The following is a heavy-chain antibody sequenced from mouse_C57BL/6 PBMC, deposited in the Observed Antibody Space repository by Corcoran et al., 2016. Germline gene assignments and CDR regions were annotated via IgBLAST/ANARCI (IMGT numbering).Heavy chain of an antibody. Sequence: QIQLVQSGPELKKPGETVKISCKASGYTFTTYGMSWVKQAPGKGLKWMGWINTYSGVPTYADDFKGRFAFSLETSASTAYLQINNLKNEDTATYCCVSGTVVADLDYWCQGTTLTVSS. V-gene: IGHV9-3*01. J-gene: IGHJ2*01. CDR2: INTYSGVP. CDR1: GYTFTTYG. D-gene: IGHD1-1*01. CDR3: VSGTVVADLDY.